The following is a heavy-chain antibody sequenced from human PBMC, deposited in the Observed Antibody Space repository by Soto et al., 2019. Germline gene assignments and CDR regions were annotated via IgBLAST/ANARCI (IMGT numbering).Heavy chain of an antibody. CDR1: GYTFTGYY. CDR3: ARELLYGFWSGYPPSYYYYGMDV. D-gene: IGHD3-3*01. J-gene: IGHJ6*02. CDR2: INPNSGGT. Sequence: ASVKVSCKASGYTFTGYYMHWVRQAPGQGLEWMGWINPNSGGTNYAQKFQGWVTMTRDTSISTAYMELSRLRSDDTAVYYCARELLYGFWSGYPPSYYYYGMDVWGQGTTVTVSS. V-gene: IGHV1-2*04.